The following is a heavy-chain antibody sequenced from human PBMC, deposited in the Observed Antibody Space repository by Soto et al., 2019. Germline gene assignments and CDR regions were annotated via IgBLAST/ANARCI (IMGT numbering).Heavy chain of an antibody. CDR3: AREGGRYCSGGSCQGDY. Sequence: PSETLSPTCTVSGGPITGSSYYWGWIRQPPGKGLEWIGSIYYSGNTYYTPSLKSRVTISVDTSKNQFSLKMSSVTAADTAVYYCAREGGRYCSGGSCQGDYWGQGTLVTVS. CDR2: IYYSGNT. CDR1: GGPITGSSYY. V-gene: IGHV4-39*02. D-gene: IGHD2-15*01. J-gene: IGHJ4*02.